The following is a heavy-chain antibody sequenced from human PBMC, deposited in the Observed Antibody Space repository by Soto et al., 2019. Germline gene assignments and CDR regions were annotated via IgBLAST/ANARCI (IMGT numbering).Heavy chain of an antibody. CDR2: ISYDGSNK. V-gene: IGHV3-30*18. CDR3: AKGHRVSVYYCYGMDV. CDR1: GFTFSSYG. J-gene: IGHJ6*02. Sequence: QVQLVESGGGVVQPGRSLRLSCAASGFTFSSYGMHWVRQAPGKGLEWVAVISYDGSNKYYADSVKGRFTISRDNSKNTRYLEMNSLRAEDTAVYYCAKGHRVSVYYCYGMDVWGQGTTVTVSS. D-gene: IGHD6-13*01.